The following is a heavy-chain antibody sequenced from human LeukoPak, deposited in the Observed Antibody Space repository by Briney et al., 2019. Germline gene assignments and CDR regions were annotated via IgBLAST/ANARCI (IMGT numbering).Heavy chain of an antibody. CDR2: IYYNGGT. D-gene: IGHD3-10*01. CDR3: AREEALWFLYYFDS. J-gene: IGHJ4*02. V-gene: IGHV4-39*07. Sequence: PSETLSLTCTVSGGSISSNSYYWGWIRQPPGKGLEWIGSIYYNGGTYYNPSLKSRVTISVDTSKNQFSLKLSSVTAADTAVYYCAREEALWFLYYFDSWGQGTLVTVSS. CDR1: GGSISSNSYY.